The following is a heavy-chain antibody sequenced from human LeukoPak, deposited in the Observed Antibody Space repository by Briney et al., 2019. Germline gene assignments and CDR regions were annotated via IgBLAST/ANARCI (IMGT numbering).Heavy chain of an antibody. CDR2: ISAYNGNT. V-gene: IGHV1-18*01. Sequence: ASVKVSCKASGYTFTSYGISWVRQAPGQGLEWMGWISAYNGNTNYAQKLQGRVTMTTDTSTSTAYTELRSLRSDDTVVYYCARGLISRIVGATYWGQGTLVTVSS. D-gene: IGHD1-26*01. CDR3: ARGLISRIVGATY. J-gene: IGHJ4*02. CDR1: GYTFTSYG.